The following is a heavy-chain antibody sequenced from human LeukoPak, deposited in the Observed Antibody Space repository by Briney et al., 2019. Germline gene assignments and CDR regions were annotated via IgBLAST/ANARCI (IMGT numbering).Heavy chain of an antibody. CDR3: ARAPTYYDIFYYYGMDV. D-gene: IGHD3-9*01. Sequence: ASVKVSCKASGGTFSSYAISWVRQAPGQGLEWMGRIIPILGIANYAQKFQGRVTITADKSTSTAYMELSSLRSEDTAVYYCARAPTYYDIFYYYGMDVWCQGTTVTVSS. V-gene: IGHV1-69*04. CDR2: IIPILGIA. J-gene: IGHJ6*02. CDR1: GGTFSSYA.